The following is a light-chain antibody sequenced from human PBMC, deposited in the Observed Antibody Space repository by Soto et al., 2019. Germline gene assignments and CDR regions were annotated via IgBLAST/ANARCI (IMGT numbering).Light chain of an antibody. CDR2: GAS. CDR1: QGVSSN. V-gene: IGKV3-15*01. CDR3: QQYNNWPLT. Sequence: EIVMTQSPSTLSVSPGERATLSCRASQGVSSNLAWYQQKPGQAPRLLIYGASTRATGIPARFSGSGSGTEFTLTISSLQSEDFATYYCQQYNNWPLTFGQGTKVEIK. J-gene: IGKJ1*01.